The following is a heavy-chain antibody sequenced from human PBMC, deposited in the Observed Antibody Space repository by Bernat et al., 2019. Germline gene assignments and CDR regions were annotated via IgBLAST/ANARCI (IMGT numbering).Heavy chain of an antibody. CDR1: GFTFSSYV. Sequence: EVQLVESGGGLVQPGGSLRLSCAASGFTFSSYVMSWVRQAPGKGLEWVSAISGSGGSTYYADSVKGRFTISRDNSKNTLYLQMNSLRAEDTAVYYCAKSDWKEDHYYYYYYMDVWGKGTTVTVSS. J-gene: IGHJ6*03. CDR3: AKSDWKEDHYYYYYYMDV. D-gene: IGHD2-21*01. V-gene: IGHV3-23*04. CDR2: ISGSGGST.